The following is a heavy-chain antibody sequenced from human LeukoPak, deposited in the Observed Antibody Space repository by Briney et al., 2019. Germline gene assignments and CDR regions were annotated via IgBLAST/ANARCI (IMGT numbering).Heavy chain of an antibody. D-gene: IGHD4-17*01. J-gene: IGHJ4*02. CDR2: ISYDGSNK. Sequence: GGSLRLSCAASGFTFSSYAMHWVRQAPGKGLEWVAVISYDGSNKYYADSVKGRFTISRDNSKNTLYLQMNSLRAEDTAVYYCAVMTTVTTSVYWGQGTLVTVSS. V-gene: IGHV3-30*04. CDR1: GFTFSSYA. CDR3: AVMTTVTTSVY.